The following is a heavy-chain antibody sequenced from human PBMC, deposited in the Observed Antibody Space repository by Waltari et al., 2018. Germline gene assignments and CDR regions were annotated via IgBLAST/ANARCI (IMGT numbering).Heavy chain of an antibody. CDR1: GYTFTSYA. CDR2: FNAGNVNT. J-gene: IGHJ3*02. Sequence: QVQLVQSGAEVTKPGSSLKVSCKASGYTFTSYAMHWFLQAPGQRLEWMEWFNAGNVNTKYSQKVQGRVPTTRDTSASTAYTEMSSLRSEDTAVYYCAREYYYDSSGYRHDAFDIWGQGTMVTVSS. V-gene: IGHV1-3*01. D-gene: IGHD3-22*01. CDR3: AREYYYDSSGYRHDAFDI.